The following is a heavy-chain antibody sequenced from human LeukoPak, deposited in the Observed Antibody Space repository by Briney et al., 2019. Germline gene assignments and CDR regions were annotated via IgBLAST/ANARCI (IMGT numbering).Heavy chain of an antibody. Sequence: GGSLRLSCAASGFTFSSYGMNWVRQAPGKGLEWVSAISSSSSYIYYADSVKGRFTISRDNAKNSLYLQMNSLRAEDTAVYYCAKSVIDVTTNWFDPWAQGTLVTVSS. J-gene: IGHJ5*02. CDR3: AKSVIDVTTNWFDP. D-gene: IGHD4-17*01. CDR2: ISSSSSYI. V-gene: IGHV3-21*01. CDR1: GFTFSSYG.